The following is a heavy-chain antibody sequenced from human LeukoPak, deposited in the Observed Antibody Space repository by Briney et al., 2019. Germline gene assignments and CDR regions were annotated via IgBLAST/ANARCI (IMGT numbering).Heavy chain of an antibody. CDR2: ISWNSGSI. D-gene: IGHD2-2*01. CDR3: AKAVVDYGMDV. Sequence: GRSLRLSCAASGFTFDDYAMHWVRQAPGKGLEWVSGISWNSGSIGYADSVKGRFTISRDNAKNSLYLQMNSLRAEDTALYYCAKAVVDYGMDVWGQGTTVTVSS. J-gene: IGHJ6*02. CDR1: GFTFDDYA. V-gene: IGHV3-9*01.